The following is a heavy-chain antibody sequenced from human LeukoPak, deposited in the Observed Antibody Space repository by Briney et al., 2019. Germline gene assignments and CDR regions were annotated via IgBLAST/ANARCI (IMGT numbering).Heavy chain of an antibody. CDR1: GYTFTGYY. Sequence: GASVKVSCKASGYTFTGYYMHWVRQAPGQGLEWMGWINPNSGGTNYAQKFQGRVTMTRDTSISTAYMELSSVTAADTAVYYCARVGGYDFRPQYYFDYWGQGTLVTVSS. V-gene: IGHV1-2*02. D-gene: IGHD5-12*01. CDR2: INPNSGGT. J-gene: IGHJ4*02. CDR3: ARVGGYDFRPQYYFDY.